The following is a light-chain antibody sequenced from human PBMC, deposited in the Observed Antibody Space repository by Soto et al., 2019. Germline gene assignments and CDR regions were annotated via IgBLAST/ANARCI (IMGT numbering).Light chain of an antibody. J-gene: IGLJ7*01. CDR2: EVS. CDR1: SSDVGGYNY. Sequence: QSALTQPASVSGSPGQSITISCTRTSSDVGGYNYVSWYQQHPSKAPKLMIYEVSNRPSGVSNRFSGSKSGNTASLTISGLQAEDEADYYCSSYTSSSTWVFGGGTQLTVL. CDR3: SSYTSSSTWV. V-gene: IGLV2-14*01.